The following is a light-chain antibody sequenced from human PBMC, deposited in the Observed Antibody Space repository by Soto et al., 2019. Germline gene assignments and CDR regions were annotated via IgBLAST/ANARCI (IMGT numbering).Light chain of an antibody. CDR3: LQASNYPLT. CDR2: SAS. J-gene: IGKJ4*01. CDR1: QGVRDD. V-gene: IGKV1-6*01. Sequence: IQMTQSPSSLSASVGDRVTITCRESQGVRDDVGWYQQKPGKAPKLLIYSASTLQSGVPSRFSGSGSGTDFTLTISGLQPDDFATYYCLQASNYPLTFGGGTKVEIK.